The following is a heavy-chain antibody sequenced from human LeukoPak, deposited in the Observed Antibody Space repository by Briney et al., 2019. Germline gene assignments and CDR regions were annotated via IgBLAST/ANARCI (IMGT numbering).Heavy chain of an antibody. J-gene: IGHJ4*02. V-gene: IGHV4-59*12. CDR1: GGPISSYY. Sequence: PSETLSLTCTVSGGPISSYYWSWLRQPPGKGLEWIGYIYYSGSTNYNPSLKSRVTISVDTSKNQFSLKLSSVTAADTAVYYCARLLVAAAGSSYWGQGTLVTVSS. D-gene: IGHD6-13*01. CDR3: ARLLVAAAGSSY. CDR2: IYYSGST.